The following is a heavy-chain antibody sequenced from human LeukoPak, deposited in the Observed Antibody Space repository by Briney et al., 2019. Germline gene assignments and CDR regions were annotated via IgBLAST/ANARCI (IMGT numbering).Heavy chain of an antibody. D-gene: IGHD3-9*01. CDR2: IHYTGST. CDR1: GGSITSSY. V-gene: IGHV4-59*01. J-gene: IGHJ5*02. Sequence: SETLSLSCTVSGGSITSSYWSWIRQSPGKGLEWIGYIHYTGSTNYNPSLKSRVTMLIDTSKNQFSLKLSSVTAADTAVYYCARGRYSAGDNWFDPWGQGTLVTVSS. CDR3: ARGRYSAGDNWFDP.